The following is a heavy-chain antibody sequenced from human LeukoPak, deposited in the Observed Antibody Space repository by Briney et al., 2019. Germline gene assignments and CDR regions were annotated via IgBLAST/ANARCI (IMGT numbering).Heavy chain of an antibody. CDR1: GFTFSSYW. CDR2: INSDGSTI. D-gene: IGHD1-26*01. CDR3: ARAAYYRFDY. V-gene: IGHV3-74*01. Sequence: GGSLRLSCAASGFTFSSYWVHWVRQAPGKGLEWVARINSDGSTINHADSVRGRFTISRDNAENTLYLQMSSLRAEDTAIYFCARAAYYRFDYWGQGTLVTVST. J-gene: IGHJ4*02.